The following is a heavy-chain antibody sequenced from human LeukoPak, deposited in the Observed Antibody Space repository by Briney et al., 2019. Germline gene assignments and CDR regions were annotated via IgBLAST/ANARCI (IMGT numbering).Heavy chain of an antibody. CDR1: GFTFSNYA. V-gene: IGHV3-23*01. CDR3: AKDGNVLLWFGELWLDY. Sequence: GGSLRLSCAASGFTFSNYAMSWVRQGPGKGLEWVSATSSNGVSTFYADSVKGRFAISRDNSKNTLYLQMNSLRAEDTAVYYCAKDGNVLLWFGELWLDYWGQGTLVTVSS. J-gene: IGHJ4*02. CDR2: TSSNGVST. D-gene: IGHD3-10*01.